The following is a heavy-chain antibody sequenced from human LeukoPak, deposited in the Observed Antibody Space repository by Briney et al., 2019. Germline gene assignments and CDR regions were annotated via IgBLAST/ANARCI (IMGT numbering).Heavy chain of an antibody. CDR3: TRFGGFDI. J-gene: IGHJ3*02. V-gene: IGHV3-49*03. Sequence: GRSLRLSCSASGFTFGDFAMGWFRQAPGKGLEWLAFIRSKAYGGTTEYAASVKGRFTISRDDSKSIAYPQMNSLKTEDTAVYYCTRFGGFDIWGQGTMVTVSS. D-gene: IGHD4-23*01. CDR2: IRSKAYGGTT. CDR1: GFTFGDFA.